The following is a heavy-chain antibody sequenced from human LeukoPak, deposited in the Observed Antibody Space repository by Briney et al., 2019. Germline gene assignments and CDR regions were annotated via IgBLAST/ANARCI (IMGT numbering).Heavy chain of an antibody. CDR3: ATDAEYRIAARKLDY. CDR1: GYIFTYHY. J-gene: IGHJ4*02. D-gene: IGHD6-6*01. V-gene: IGHV1-69-2*01. Sequence: ASVKVSCKTSGYIFTYHYMHWVRQAPGKGLEWMGRFDPEGGDTLYAEKFQGRVTITADTSTATSYMEVSSLTSEDTAVYYCATDAEYRIAARKLDYWGKGTLVTVSA. CDR2: FDPEGGDT.